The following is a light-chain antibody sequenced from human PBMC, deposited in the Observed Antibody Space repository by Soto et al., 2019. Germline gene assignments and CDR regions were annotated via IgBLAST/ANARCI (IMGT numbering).Light chain of an antibody. CDR3: QQYNSYGT. CDR1: QSISSW. Sequence: DIQMTQSPSTLSASVGDRVTITCRASQSISSWLAWYQQKPGKAPKLLMHDASTLERGVPSRFSGSGSGTEFTLTISSVQPDEFATYYCQQYNSYGTFGQGTKVEI. V-gene: IGKV1-5*01. CDR2: DAS. J-gene: IGKJ1*01.